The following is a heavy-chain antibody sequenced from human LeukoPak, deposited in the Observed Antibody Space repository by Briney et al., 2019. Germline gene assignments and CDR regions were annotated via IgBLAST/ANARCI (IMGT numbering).Heavy chain of an antibody. CDR3: ARLRTTHDAFDI. J-gene: IGHJ3*02. CDR1: GGSISSSSYY. V-gene: IGHV4-39*01. D-gene: IGHD1-7*01. CDR2: IYYSGGT. Sequence: SKTLSLTCTVSGGSISSSSYYWYWIRQPPGERLEWIGSIYYSGGTYYNPSLKSRVTISVDTSKNQFSLKLSSVTAADTAVYYCARLRTTHDAFDIWGQGTMVTVSS.